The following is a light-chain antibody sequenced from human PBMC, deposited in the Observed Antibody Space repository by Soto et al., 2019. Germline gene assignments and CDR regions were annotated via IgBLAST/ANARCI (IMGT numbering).Light chain of an antibody. Sequence: QSVLTQPASVSGSPGQSITISCSGTSSDVGRYNYVSWYQQHPGKAPKLMIYEVNNRPSGVSNRFSGSKSDNTASQTISGLQAEDEADYYCCSYTTSSTYVFGTGTKVTVL. CDR3: CSYTTSSTYV. CDR1: SSDVGRYNY. V-gene: IGLV2-14*01. CDR2: EVN. J-gene: IGLJ1*01.